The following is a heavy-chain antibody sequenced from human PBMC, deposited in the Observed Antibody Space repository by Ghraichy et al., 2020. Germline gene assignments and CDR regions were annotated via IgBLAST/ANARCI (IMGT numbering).Heavy chain of an antibody. V-gene: IGHV4-34*01. CDR2: VSHSGST. Sequence: SETLSLTCAAAGGSFRGYYWHWVRQSPGKGLEWIGDVSHSGSTDYTPSLKSRVTISVDTSKSEFSLKMTSVTAADTALYYCARANPTMNDYFDSWGKGTLVTVSA. CDR3: ARANPTMNDYFDS. CDR1: GGSFRGYY. D-gene: IGHD1-1*01. J-gene: IGHJ4*02.